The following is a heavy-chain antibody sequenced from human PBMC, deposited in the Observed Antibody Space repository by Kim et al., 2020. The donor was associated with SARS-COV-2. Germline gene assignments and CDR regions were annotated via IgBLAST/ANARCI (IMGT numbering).Heavy chain of an antibody. CDR3: TRENVCYFDL. V-gene: IGHV3-48*04. D-gene: IGHD1-1*01. CDR2: ISSTSSTT. J-gene: IGHJ2*01. Sequence: GGSLRLSCAASGFAFSLYTMNWVRQAPGKGLEWISHISSTSSTTYYADSVKGRLTVSRDNAKNSLYLQMNSLRAEDTAIYFCTRENVCYFDLWGRGTLVTVSS. CDR1: GFAFSLYT.